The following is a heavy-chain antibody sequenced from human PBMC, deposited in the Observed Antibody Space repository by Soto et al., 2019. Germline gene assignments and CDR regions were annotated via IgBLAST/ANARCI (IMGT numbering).Heavy chain of an antibody. V-gene: IGHV3-23*01. D-gene: IGHD2-8*01. CDR2: ISGSGGST. CDR3: AKDMYVGNNLYGMDV. CDR1: GFTLGTYA. J-gene: IGHJ6*02. Sequence: GGSLRLSCAASGFTLGTYAMYWVRQAPRKGLEWVSAISGSGGSTYYADSVKGRFTISRDNSKNMLFLKMGSLRAEDTAVYFRAKDMYVGNNLYGMDVWGQGTTVTVSS.